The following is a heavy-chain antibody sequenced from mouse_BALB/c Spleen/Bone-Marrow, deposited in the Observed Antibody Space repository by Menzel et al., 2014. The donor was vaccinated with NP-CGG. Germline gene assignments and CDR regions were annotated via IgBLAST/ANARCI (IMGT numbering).Heavy chain of an antibody. J-gene: IGHJ4*01. Sequence: QVQLQQSGAELAKPGASVKMSCKASGYTFTSYWMHWVKQRPGQGLEWIGYINPSTGYTEYNQKFKDMATLTADKSSSTAYMQLSSLTSEDSAVYYCARPENYDAMDYWGQGTSVTVSS. CDR2: INPSTGYT. CDR3: ARPENYDAMDY. V-gene: IGHV1-7*01. CDR1: GYTFTSYW.